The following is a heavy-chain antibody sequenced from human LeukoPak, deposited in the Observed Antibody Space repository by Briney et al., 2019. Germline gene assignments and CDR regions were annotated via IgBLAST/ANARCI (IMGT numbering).Heavy chain of an antibody. V-gene: IGHV3-23*01. CDR2: ISGSGGST. CDR1: GFTFWSYA. J-gene: IGHJ6*02. CDR3: AKSLAAAGDYYYGMDV. D-gene: IGHD6-13*01. Sequence: GGSLRLSCAASGFTFWSYAMSWVRQAPGKGLGWVSAISGSGGSTYYADSVKGRFTISRDNSKNTLYLQMNSLRAEDTVVYYCAKSLAAAGDYYYGMDVWGQGTTVTVSS.